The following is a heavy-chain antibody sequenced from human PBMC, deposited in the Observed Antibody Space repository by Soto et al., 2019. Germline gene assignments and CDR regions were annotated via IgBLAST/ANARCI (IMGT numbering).Heavy chain of an antibody. D-gene: IGHD2-15*01. Sequence: QVQLVQSGAEVKKPGASVRVSCEVSGYSVTELSMHWVRQAPGKGLEWMGGFDPEEHETIYAEKFRGRVTMTEDTSTDTAYMEVSGLRSEDTAVYYCATPKDGYYYGLDVWGQGTTVTVSS. J-gene: IGHJ6*02. CDR3: ATPKDGYYYGLDV. V-gene: IGHV1-24*01. CDR1: GYSVTELS. CDR2: FDPEEHET.